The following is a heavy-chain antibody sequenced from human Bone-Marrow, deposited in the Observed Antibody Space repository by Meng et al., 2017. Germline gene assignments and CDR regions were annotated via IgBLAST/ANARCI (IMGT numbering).Heavy chain of an antibody. CDR2: VSSSGSTI. D-gene: IGHD6-19*01. V-gene: IGHV3-48*03. J-gene: IGHJ6*02. Sequence: GESLKISCAASGFTFSSYEMNWVRQAPGKGLEWVSYVSSSGSTIYYADSVKGRFTISRDNPKNSLYLQMNSLRAEDTAVYYCARDITGYSSGWFHYYYYYGMDVWGQGTTVTVSS. CDR1: GFTFSSYE. CDR3: ARDITGYSSGWFHYYYYYGMDV.